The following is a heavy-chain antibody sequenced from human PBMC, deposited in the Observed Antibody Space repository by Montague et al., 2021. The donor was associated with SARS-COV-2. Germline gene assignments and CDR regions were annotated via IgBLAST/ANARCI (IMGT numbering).Heavy chain of an antibody. CDR1: GFTFSSYA. D-gene: IGHD4-11*01. J-gene: IGHJ6*02. CDR3: ARARFDSNPYYYYGMDV. Sequence: SLRLSRAASGFTFSSYAMHWVRQAPGKGLEWVAVISSDGSNKYYADSVKGRFTISRDNSKNTLYLQMNSLRAEDTAVYYCARARFDSNPYYYYGMDVWGQGTTVTVSS. CDR2: ISSDGSNK. V-gene: IGHV3-30-3*01.